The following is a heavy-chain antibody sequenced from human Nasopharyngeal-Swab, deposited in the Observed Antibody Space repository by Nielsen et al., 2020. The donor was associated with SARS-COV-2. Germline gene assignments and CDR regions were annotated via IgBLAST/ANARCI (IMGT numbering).Heavy chain of an antibody. CDR3: ARIAGTTGVTYYGMDV. J-gene: IGHJ6*02. CDR2: INHSGST. D-gene: IGHD1-1*01. Sequence: SETLSLTCTVSGGSISSGGYYWSWIRQHPGKGLEWIGEINHSGSTNYNPSLKSRVTISVDTSKNQFSLKLSSVTAADTAVYYCARIAGTTGVTYYGMDVWGQGTTVTVSS. CDR1: GGSISSGGYY. V-gene: IGHV4-31*03.